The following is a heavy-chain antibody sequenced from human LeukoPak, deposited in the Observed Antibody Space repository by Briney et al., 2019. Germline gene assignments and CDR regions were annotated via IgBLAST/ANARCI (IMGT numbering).Heavy chain of an antibody. Sequence: PGGSLRLSCAASGFTFSSYGMHWVRQAPGKGLEWVAFIRYDGSNKYYADSVKGRFTISRDNSKNTLYLQMNSLRAEDTAVYYCAKQETYYYGSGSYGYFDYWGQGTLVTVSS. D-gene: IGHD3-10*01. J-gene: IGHJ4*02. CDR3: AKQETYYYGSGSYGYFDY. CDR1: GFTFSSYG. CDR2: IRYDGSNK. V-gene: IGHV3-30*02.